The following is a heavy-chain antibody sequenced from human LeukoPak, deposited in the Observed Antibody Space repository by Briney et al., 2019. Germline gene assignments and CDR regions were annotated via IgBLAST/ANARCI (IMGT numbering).Heavy chain of an antibody. CDR3: ARGYCGGGTCYRTFFDY. CDR2: IYDSGST. J-gene: IGHJ4*02. Sequence: SETLSLTRTVSGGSISSYSWSWIRQPPGKGLEWIGYIYDSGSTNYNSSLKSRVTMSLDTSNNQISLRLSSATAADTAVYYCARGYCGGGTCYRTFFDYWGQGTLVTVSS. CDR1: GGSISSYS. V-gene: IGHV4-59*01. D-gene: IGHD2-15*01.